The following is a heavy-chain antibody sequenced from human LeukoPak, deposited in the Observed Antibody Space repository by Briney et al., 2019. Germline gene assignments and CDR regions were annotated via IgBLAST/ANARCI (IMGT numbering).Heavy chain of an antibody. CDR1: GFTFSSYS. CDR2: ISSSSSTI. J-gene: IGHJ4*02. V-gene: IGHV3-48*04. CDR3: ARGYPIDY. Sequence: PGGSLRLSCAASGFTFSSYSMNWVRQAPGKGLEWVSYISSSSSTIYYADSVKGRFTISRDNAKNSLYLQMNSLRAEDTAIYYCARGYPIDYWGQGTLVTVSS. D-gene: IGHD2-15*01.